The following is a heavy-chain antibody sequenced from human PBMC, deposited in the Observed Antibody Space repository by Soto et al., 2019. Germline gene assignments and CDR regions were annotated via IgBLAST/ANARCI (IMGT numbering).Heavy chain of an antibody. V-gene: IGHV4-59*01. Sequence: SETLSLTCTVSGGSISRYYWTWIRQAPGKGLECIGYIYYSGSTTYNPSLKSRVTMSVDTSKNQFSLRLTSVTRANTAVYYCARDSGWAYSLDYWGQGALVTVSS. CDR1: GGSISRYY. J-gene: IGHJ4*02. D-gene: IGHD6-19*01. CDR3: ARDSGWAYSLDY. CDR2: IYYSGST.